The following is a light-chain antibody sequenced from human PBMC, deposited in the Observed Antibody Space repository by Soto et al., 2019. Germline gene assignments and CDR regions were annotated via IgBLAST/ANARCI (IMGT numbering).Light chain of an antibody. Sequence: QSALTQPASVSGSPGQSITISCTGTSSDVGGYNYVSWYQQHPGKAPKLMIYEVSNRPSGVSNRFSGSKSGNTASLTISGLQAEDEVDYYCSSYTSSSPNVFGTGTKVTV. CDR3: SSYTSSSPNV. V-gene: IGLV2-14*01. J-gene: IGLJ1*01. CDR1: SSDVGGYNY. CDR2: EVS.